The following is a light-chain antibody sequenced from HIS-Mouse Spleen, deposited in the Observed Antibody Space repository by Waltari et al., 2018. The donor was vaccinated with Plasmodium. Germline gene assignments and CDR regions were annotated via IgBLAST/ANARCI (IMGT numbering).Light chain of an antibody. Sequence: YELTQPPSVSVSPGQTASITCSGDKLGDKYACWYQQKPGQSPVLVIDQDSKRPSGIPERFSGSNSGNTATLTISGTQAMDEADYYCQAWDSSTVVFGGGTKLTVL. CDR1: KLGDKY. CDR2: QDS. V-gene: IGLV3-1*01. CDR3: QAWDSSTVV. J-gene: IGLJ2*01.